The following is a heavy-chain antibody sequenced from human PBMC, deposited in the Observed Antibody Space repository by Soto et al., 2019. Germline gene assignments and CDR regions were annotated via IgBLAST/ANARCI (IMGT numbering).Heavy chain of an antibody. CDR1: GFTFSSYA. CDR3: ARSLFLASTDTEPFDY. D-gene: IGHD3-3*02. V-gene: IGHV3-23*01. Sequence: EAQLLESGGGLVQPGGSLVLSCAASGFTFSSYAMSWVRQAPGKGLEWVSSISGGGNDAFYAVSVKGRFTISRDNSRNTLYVQMSSLRADDTAIYYCARSLFLASTDTEPFDYWGQGALVTVSS. J-gene: IGHJ4*02. CDR2: ISGGGNDA.